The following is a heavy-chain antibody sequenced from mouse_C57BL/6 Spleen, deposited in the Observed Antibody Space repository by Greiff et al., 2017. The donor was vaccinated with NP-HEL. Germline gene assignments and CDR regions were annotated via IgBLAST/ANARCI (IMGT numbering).Heavy chain of an antibody. J-gene: IGHJ4*01. CDR1: GYTFTDYY. CDR2: IYPGSGNT. Sequence: VQLVESGAELVRPGASVKLSCKASGYTFTDYYINWVKQRPGQGLEWIARIYPGSGNTYYNEKFKGKATLTAEKSSSTAYMQLSSLTSEDSAVYFCARYSNYEYYYAMDYWGQGTSVTVSS. V-gene: IGHV1-76*01. D-gene: IGHD2-5*01. CDR3: ARYSNYEYYYAMDY.